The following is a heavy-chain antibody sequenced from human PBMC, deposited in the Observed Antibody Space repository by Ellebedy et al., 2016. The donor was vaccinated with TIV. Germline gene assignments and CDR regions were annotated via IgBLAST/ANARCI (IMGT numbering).Heavy chain of an antibody. CDR1: GFTFSLYN. J-gene: IGHJ6*02. D-gene: IGHD5-12*01. Sequence: PGGSLRLSCAASGFTFSLYNMNWVRQAPGEGLEWVSSISTSSRYIYYADSVKGRFTISRDNAKSSLFLQMNSLRAEDTAVYYCARERGYNGYDYAAPAGGGMDVWGQGTTVTVSS. CDR3: ARERGYNGYDYAAPAGGGMDV. CDR2: ISTSSRYI. V-gene: IGHV3-21*01.